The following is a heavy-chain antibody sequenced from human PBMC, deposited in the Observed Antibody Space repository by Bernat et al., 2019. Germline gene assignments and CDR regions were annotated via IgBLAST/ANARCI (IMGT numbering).Heavy chain of an antibody. D-gene: IGHD3-10*01. CDR3: ARRITMVRGVINDYFDY. V-gene: IGHV4-39*01. Sequence: QLQLQESGPGLVKPSETLSLTCTVSGGSISSSSYYWGWIRQPPGKGLEWIGSIYYSGSTYYNPSLKSRVTISVDTSKNQFSLKLSSVTAADTAVYYCARRITMVRGVINDYFDYWGQGTLVTVSS. CDR2: IYYSGST. J-gene: IGHJ4*02. CDR1: GGSISSSSYY.